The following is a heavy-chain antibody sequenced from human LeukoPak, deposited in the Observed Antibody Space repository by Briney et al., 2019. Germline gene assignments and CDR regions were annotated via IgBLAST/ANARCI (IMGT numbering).Heavy chain of an antibody. CDR2: IYHSGST. V-gene: IGHV4-38-2*02. J-gene: IGHJ3*02. D-gene: IGHD2-21*02. CDR1: GYSISSGYY. CDR3: ARERRTAADAFDI. Sequence: SETLSLTCTVSGYSISSGYYWGWIRQPPGKGLEWIGSIYHSGSTYYNPSLKSRVTISVDTSKNQFSLKLSSVTAADTAVYYCARERRTAADAFDIWGQGTMVTVSS.